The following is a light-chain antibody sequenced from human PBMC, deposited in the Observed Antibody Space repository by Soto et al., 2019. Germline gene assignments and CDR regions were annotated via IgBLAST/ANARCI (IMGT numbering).Light chain of an antibody. CDR2: HVS. J-gene: IGLJ2*01. V-gene: IGLV2-14*01. CDR3: SSYTRGGSVR. Sequence: QSALTQPASVSGSPGQSITISCTATTSDVGDYNYVSWYQQYPGKAPKPIIYHVSNRPSGVSNRFSGSKSGDTASLTISGLQAEDEADYYCSSYTRGGSVRFGGGTKLTVL. CDR1: TSDVGDYNY.